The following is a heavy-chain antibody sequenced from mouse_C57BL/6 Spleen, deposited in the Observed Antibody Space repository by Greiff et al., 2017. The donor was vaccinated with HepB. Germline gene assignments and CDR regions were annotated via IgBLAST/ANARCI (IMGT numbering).Heavy chain of an antibody. CDR3: ARQTGYYFDY. J-gene: IGHJ2*01. D-gene: IGHD4-1*01. V-gene: IGHV5-9*01. CDR1: GFTFSSYT. CDR2: ISGGGGNT. Sequence: EVKVEESGGGLVKPGGSLKLSCAASGFTFSSYTMSWVRQTPEKRLEWVATISGGGGNTYYPDSVKGRFTISRDNAKNTLYLQMSSLRSEDTALYYCARQTGYYFDYWGQGTTLTVSS.